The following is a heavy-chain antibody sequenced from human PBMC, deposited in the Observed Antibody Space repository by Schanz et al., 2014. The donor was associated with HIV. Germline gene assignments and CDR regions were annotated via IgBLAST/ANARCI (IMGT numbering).Heavy chain of an antibody. CDR2: IKLDGREK. D-gene: IGHD6-19*01. J-gene: IGHJ4*02. V-gene: IGHV3-7*01. Sequence: EGQLVESGGGLVQPGGSLRLSCAASGFTFKTYWMSWVRQAPGKGLEWLANIKLDGREKYYVDSVKGRFTISRDNTENSLYLQMNSLRAEDTAVYYCARGRRGAVAGSSDYWGQGTLVTVSS. CDR1: GFTFKTYW. CDR3: ARGRRGAVAGSSDY.